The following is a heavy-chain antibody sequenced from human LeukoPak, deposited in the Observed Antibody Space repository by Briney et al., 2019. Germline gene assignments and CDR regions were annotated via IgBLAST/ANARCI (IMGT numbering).Heavy chain of an antibody. Sequence: SETLSLTCSVSGGSINNYYWSWIRQSPGKGLEWIGYIYYSGSTKYNPSLKSRVSVSVDTSKNQFSLKLSSVTAADTAVYYCARDTYYYDSSGYYYFDYWGQGTLVTVSS. J-gene: IGHJ4*02. CDR2: IYYSGST. CDR1: GGSINNYY. CDR3: ARDTYYYDSSGYYYFDY. V-gene: IGHV4-59*12. D-gene: IGHD3-22*01.